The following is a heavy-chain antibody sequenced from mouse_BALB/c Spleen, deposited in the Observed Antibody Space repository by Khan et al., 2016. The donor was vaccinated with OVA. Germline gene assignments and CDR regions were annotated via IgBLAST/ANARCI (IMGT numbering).Heavy chain of an antibody. V-gene: IGHV3-5*02. CDR1: GISITSGNYR. J-gene: IGHJ1*01. CDR2: IYYSGTV. D-gene: IGHD1-1*01. Sequence: EVQLQESGPGLVKPSQTVSLTCTVTGISITSGNYRWSWIRQFPGNKLEWIGNIYYSGTVTYNPSLTSRTTITRDTSKNQFFLEMNSLTAEDAATYYCARDYGRLYGFFDVWGAGTTVTVSS. CDR3: ARDYGRLYGFFDV.